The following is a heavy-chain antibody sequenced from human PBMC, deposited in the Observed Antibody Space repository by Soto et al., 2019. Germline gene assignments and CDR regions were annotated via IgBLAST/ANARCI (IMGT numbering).Heavy chain of an antibody. CDR3: ARDLGPSIETMLVLVLDP. CDR1: GYTFTSYA. Sequence: QVPLVQSGAEVKKPGASVKVSCKASGYTFTSYAMHRVRQAPGQRLEWMGWINAGNGNTKYSQKFQGRVTITRDTSASTAYMELSSLRSEDTAVYYCARDLGPSIETMLVLVLDPWGQGTLVTVSS. V-gene: IGHV1-3*01. D-gene: IGHD2-8*02. J-gene: IGHJ5*02. CDR2: INAGNGNT.